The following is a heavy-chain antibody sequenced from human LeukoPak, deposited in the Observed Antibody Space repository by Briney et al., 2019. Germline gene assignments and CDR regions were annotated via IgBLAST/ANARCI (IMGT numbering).Heavy chain of an antibody. Sequence: AGGSLRLSCAASGFTFSTYWMTWLRQAPGKGLEWVTNIKQDGSEKYYVDSVKGRFTISRDNSKNTLFLQMNSLRADDTAVYYCAKDPIRDHYDTIPSYYFDSWGQGTLVTVSS. D-gene: IGHD3-22*01. J-gene: IGHJ4*02. CDR2: IKQDGSEK. V-gene: IGHV3-7*03. CDR3: AKDPIRDHYDTIPSYYFDS. CDR1: GFTFSTYW.